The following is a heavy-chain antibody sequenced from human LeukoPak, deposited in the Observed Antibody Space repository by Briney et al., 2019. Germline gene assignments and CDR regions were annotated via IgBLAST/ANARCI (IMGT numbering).Heavy chain of an antibody. J-gene: IGHJ4*02. CDR1: GFTFSSYG. CDR3: ARDSSGGYDGGYFDY. V-gene: IGHV3-33*01. D-gene: IGHD5-12*01. Sequence: QTGGSLRLSCAASGFTFSSYGMHWVRQAPGKGLEWVAVIWYVGSNKYYADSVKGRFTISRDNSKNTLYLQMNSLRAEDTAVYYCARDSSGGYDGGYFDYWGQGTLVTVSS. CDR2: IWYVGSNK.